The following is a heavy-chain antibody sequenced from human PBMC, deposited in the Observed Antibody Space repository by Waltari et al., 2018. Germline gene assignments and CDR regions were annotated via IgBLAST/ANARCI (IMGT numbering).Heavy chain of an antibody. D-gene: IGHD3-22*01. V-gene: IGHV1-69*05. Sequence: QVQLVQSGAEVKKPGSSVKVSCKASGGTFSSYAISWVRQAPGPGLEWMGGIIPIFGTANYAQKFQGRVTITTDESTSTAYMELSSLRSEDTAVYYCARGGGEYYYDSSGYPRYFQHWGQGTLVTVSS. CDR3: ARGGGEYYYDSSGYPRYFQH. CDR2: IIPIFGTA. J-gene: IGHJ1*01. CDR1: GGTFSSYA.